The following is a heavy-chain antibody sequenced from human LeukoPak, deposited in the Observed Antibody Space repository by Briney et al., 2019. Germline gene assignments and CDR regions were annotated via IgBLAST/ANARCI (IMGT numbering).Heavy chain of an antibody. J-gene: IGHJ3*01. V-gene: IGHV5-51*01. D-gene: IGHD4-17*01. CDR3: ARVRSGDYMGHDDAFDA. CDR2: IFPGDSQT. CDR1: GYIYTRYW. Sequence: GESLKISCQGSGYIYTRYWVGWVRQMPGKGLEWMGIIFPGDSQTRYSPSFQGQVTISVDKYINTAYLQWSSLRASDTAMYYCARVRSGDYMGHDDAFDAWGQGTLVTVSS.